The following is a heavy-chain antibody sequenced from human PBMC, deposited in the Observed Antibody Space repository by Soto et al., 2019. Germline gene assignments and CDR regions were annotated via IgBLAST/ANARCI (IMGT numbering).Heavy chain of an antibody. Sequence: EVQVLESGGALVQPTGSLRLSCSASGFNFTNQVINWVRQAPGKGLEWVSSISNSDDVGFYADSVRGRFIVSRDISTNSVFLQMNFLRVEDTAIYYCAKTVGATNREDYWGQGTLVTVSS. V-gene: IGHV3-23*01. J-gene: IGHJ4*02. D-gene: IGHD1-26*01. CDR2: ISNSDDVG. CDR1: GFNFTNQV. CDR3: AKTVGATNREDY.